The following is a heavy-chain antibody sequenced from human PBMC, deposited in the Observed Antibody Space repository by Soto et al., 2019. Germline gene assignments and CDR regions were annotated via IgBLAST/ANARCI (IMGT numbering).Heavy chain of an antibody. CDR3: VKDRWVDY. J-gene: IGHJ4*02. CDR2: ISSNGVST. D-gene: IGHD1-26*01. Sequence: GGSLRLSCSVFGFTFSNFAMHWVRQAPGKGLEYVSSISSNGVSTYYANSVKGRFTISRDNSKSTLYLQVSSLRPEDTAVYYCVKDRWVDYWGQGTLVTVSS. CDR1: GFTFSNFA. V-gene: IGHV3-64D*06.